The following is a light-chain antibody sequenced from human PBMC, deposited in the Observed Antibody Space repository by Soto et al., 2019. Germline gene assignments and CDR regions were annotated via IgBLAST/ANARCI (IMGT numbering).Light chain of an antibody. CDR3: SSYTNTMSYV. V-gene: IGLV2-14*03. Sequence: QSALTQPASVSGSPGQSITISCTGTSSDVDAYDYVSWYQQHPGKAPKLMIYDVYARPSGVSHRFSGSKSGNTASLTISGLQSDDEADYYCSSYTNTMSYVLGTGTKVTVL. CDR2: DVY. J-gene: IGLJ1*01. CDR1: SSDVDAYDY.